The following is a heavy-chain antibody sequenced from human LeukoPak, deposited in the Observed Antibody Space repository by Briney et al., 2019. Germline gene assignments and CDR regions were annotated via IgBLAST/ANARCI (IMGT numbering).Heavy chain of an antibody. Sequence: PGGSLRLSCAASGFTVSSNYMSWVRQAPGKGLEWVSVIYSGGSTYYADSVKGRFTISRDNSKNTLYLQMNSLRAEDTAVYYCAKGSGSSWYPVDYWGQGTLVTVSS. J-gene: IGHJ4*02. V-gene: IGHV3-53*01. CDR2: IYSGGST. D-gene: IGHD6-13*01. CDR1: GFTVSSNY. CDR3: AKGSGSSWYPVDY.